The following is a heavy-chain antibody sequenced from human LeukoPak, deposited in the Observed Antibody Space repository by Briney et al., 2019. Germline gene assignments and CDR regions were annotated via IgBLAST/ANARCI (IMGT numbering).Heavy chain of an antibody. CDR2: INHSGST. CDR3: ARPLDTMISSGTRWGDAFDI. D-gene: IGHD3-22*01. J-gene: IGHJ3*02. V-gene: IGHV4-34*01. CDR1: GGSFSGYY. Sequence: SETLSLTCAVYGGSFSGYYWSWIRQPPGKGLEWIGEINHSGSTNYNPSLKSRVTISVDTSKNQFSLKLSSVTAADTAMYYCARPLDTMISSGTRWGDAFDIWGQGTMVTVSS.